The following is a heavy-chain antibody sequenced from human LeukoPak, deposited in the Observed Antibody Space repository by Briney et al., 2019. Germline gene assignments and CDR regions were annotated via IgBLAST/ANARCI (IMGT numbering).Heavy chain of an antibody. D-gene: IGHD6-19*01. Sequence: SETLSLTCAAYGGSFSGYYWSWTRQPPGKGLEWIGSIYFNGITYYNASLESRVTVSVDTYNNHFSLRLTSLSAADTAVYYCARQPVVNRGAVASNFDYWGQGTLVTVSS. V-gene: IGHV4-34*01. CDR2: IYFNGIT. CDR1: GGSFSGYY. CDR3: ARQPVVNRGAVASNFDY. J-gene: IGHJ4*02.